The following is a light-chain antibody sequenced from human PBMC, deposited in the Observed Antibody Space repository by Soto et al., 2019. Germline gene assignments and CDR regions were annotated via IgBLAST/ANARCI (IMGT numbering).Light chain of an antibody. CDR3: QQSYSSLYT. J-gene: IGKJ2*01. Sequence: DIQMTQSPSSLSASVGDRVTITCRASQSISSHLNWYQQKPGNAPKVLISAASSLQSGVPSRFSGSGSGTDFTLTISSLQPEDYATYYCQQSYSSLYTFGQGPKVDIK. CDR2: AAS. V-gene: IGKV1-39*01. CDR1: QSISSH.